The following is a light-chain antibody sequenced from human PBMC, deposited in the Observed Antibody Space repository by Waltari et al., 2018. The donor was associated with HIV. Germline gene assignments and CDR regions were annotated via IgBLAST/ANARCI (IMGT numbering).Light chain of an antibody. Sequence: SYVLTQPPSVSVAPGQTARIPCGGNNIGRKNVHWYQQKPGQAPVLVVYANTDRHSGIPDRFSGSNSGNTATLTISRVEAGDEADYYCQVWDTSSDQGVFATGTKLTVL. CDR2: ANT. V-gene: IGLV3-21*02. J-gene: IGLJ1*01. CDR1: NIGRKN. CDR3: QVWDTSSDQGV.